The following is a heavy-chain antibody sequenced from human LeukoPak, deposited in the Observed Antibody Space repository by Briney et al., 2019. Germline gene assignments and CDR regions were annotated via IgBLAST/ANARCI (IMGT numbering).Heavy chain of an antibody. J-gene: IGHJ4*02. CDR1: GFTFSSYS. CDR3: ARDGGYCSSTSCYDRLDY. D-gene: IGHD2-2*01. V-gene: IGHV3-7*04. Sequence: GGSLRLSCAASGFTFSSYSMTWVRQAPGKGLEWVANIKQDGSEKYYVDSVKGRFTISRDNAENSLYLQMNSLRVEDTAVYYCARDGGYCSSTSCYDRLDYWGQGTLVTVSS. CDR2: IKQDGSEK.